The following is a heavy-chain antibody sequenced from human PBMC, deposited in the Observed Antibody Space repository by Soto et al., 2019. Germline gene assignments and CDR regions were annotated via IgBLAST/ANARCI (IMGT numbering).Heavy chain of an antibody. CDR2: ISYDGSNK. CDR1: GFTFSSYA. D-gene: IGHD6-6*01. Sequence: GSLRLSCAASGFTFSSYAMHWVRQAPGKGLEWVAVISYDGSNKYYADSVKGRFTISRDNSKNTLYLQMNSLRAEDTAVYYCAREDYFDSSSSPYYYYYGMDVWGQGTTVTVSS. J-gene: IGHJ6*02. CDR3: AREDYFDSSSSPYYYYYGMDV. V-gene: IGHV3-30-3*01.